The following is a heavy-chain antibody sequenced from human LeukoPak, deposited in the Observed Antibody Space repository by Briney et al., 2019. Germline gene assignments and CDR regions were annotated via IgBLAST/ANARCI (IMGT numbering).Heavy chain of an antibody. CDR2: INFDGGTT. CDR1: GFTFSSYW. V-gene: IGHV3-74*01. Sequence: PGGSLRLSCAASGFTFSSYWMHWVRQAPGKGLVWVSRINFDGGTTGYADSVKGRFTISRDNAKNTLYLQVNSLRADDTAVYYCVRDRTVPTLFDYWGQGPLVTVSS. D-gene: IGHD4-17*01. J-gene: IGHJ4*02. CDR3: VRDRTVPTLFDY.